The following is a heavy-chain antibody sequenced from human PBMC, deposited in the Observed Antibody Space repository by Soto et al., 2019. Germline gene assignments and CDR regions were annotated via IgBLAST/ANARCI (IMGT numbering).Heavy chain of an antibody. D-gene: IGHD3-10*01. CDR2: IYYSATT. V-gene: IGHV4-30-4*01. Sequence: PSETLSLTCTVSGGSISSGDYYWSWIRQPPGKGLEWIGYIYYSATTYYNPSLKSRLTISIDTSKNQFSLKLSSVTAADTAMYFCARGFRGVYFDFWAQGTLVTVSS. CDR1: GGSISSGDYY. CDR3: ARGFRGVYFDF. J-gene: IGHJ4*02.